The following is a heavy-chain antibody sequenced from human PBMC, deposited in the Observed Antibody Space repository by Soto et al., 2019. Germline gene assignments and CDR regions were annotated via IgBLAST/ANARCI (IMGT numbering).Heavy chain of an antibody. D-gene: IGHD1-26*01. CDR3: ARDGGRHSRGIDY. CDR1: GVTFSSYS. Sequence: QVQLVQSGAEVKKPGASVKVSCKGSGVTFSSYSISWVRQAPGQGLEWMGEIIPIFGTANYAQKFQGRVTITADESTSTVYMELRSLRSADTAVYYCARDGGRHSRGIDYWGQGTLVTVSS. V-gene: IGHV1-69*01. CDR2: IIPIFGTA. J-gene: IGHJ4*02.